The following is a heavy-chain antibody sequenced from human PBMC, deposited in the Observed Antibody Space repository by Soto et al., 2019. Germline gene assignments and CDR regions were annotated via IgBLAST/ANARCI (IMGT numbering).Heavy chain of an antibody. Sequence: EVQLVESWGGVVRPGGSLRLSCAASGFTFDDYGMSWVRQAPGKGLEWVSGINWNGGSTGYADSVKGRFTISRDNAKNSLYLQMNSLRAEDTALYHCARDLGYCSSTSCSPGYMDVWGKGTTVTVSS. J-gene: IGHJ6*03. CDR3: ARDLGYCSSTSCSPGYMDV. CDR1: GFTFDDYG. D-gene: IGHD2-2*01. V-gene: IGHV3-20*01. CDR2: INWNGGST.